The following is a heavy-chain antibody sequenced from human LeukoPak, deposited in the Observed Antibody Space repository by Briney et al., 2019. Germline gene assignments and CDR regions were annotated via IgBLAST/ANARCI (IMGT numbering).Heavy chain of an antibody. J-gene: IGHJ4*02. CDR3: VKDLVRCSGVGSFDY. CDR1: GFTFSSYA. V-gene: IGHV3-23*01. D-gene: IGHD3-10*02. Sequence: PGGSLRLSCAASGFTFSSYAMHWVRQAPGKGLEWVSAISGSGGSTYYADSVKGRFTISRDNSKNTLYLQMNSLRAEDTAVYYCVKDLVRCSGVGSFDYWGQGTLVTVSS. CDR2: ISGSGGST.